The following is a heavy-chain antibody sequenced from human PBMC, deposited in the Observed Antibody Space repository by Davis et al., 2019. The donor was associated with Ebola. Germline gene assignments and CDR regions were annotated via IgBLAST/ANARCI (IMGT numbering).Heavy chain of an antibody. V-gene: IGHV4-59*01. CDR2: IYYSGST. J-gene: IGHJ3*02. CDR3: ARGSPLRGIAVAGDAFDI. CDR1: GGSISSYY. Sequence: PSETLSLTCTVSGGSISSYYWSWIRQPPGKGLEWIGYIYYSGSTNYNPSLKSRVTISVDTSKNQFSLKLSSVTAADTAVYYCARGSPLRGIAVAGDAFDIWGQGTMVTVSS. D-gene: IGHD6-19*01.